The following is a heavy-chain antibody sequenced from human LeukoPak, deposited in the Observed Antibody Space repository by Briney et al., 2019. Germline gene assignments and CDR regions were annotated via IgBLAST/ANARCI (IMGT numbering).Heavy chain of an antibody. Sequence: ASVKVSCKASRYSLTRYAMNWVRQAPGQGLEWLGWINTETGSPTYAPAFRGRFVFSLDTSMNTAYLQISSLKAEDTAVYYCAREERGWELDTWGQGTLVTVSS. J-gene: IGHJ5*02. CDR3: AREERGWELDT. CDR1: RYSLTRYA. V-gene: IGHV7-4-1*02. D-gene: IGHD1-1*01. CDR2: INTETGSP.